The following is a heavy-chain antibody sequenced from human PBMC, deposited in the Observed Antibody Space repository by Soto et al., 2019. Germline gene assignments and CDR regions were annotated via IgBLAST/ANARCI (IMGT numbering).Heavy chain of an antibody. Sequence: QVQLVESGGGVVQPGRSLRLSCAASGFTFSSYGMHWVRQAPGKGLEWVAVISYDGSNKYYADSVKSRFTISRDNSKNTLYLQMNSLKAEDTAVYYCAKPADGYSSGWGYFDYWGQGTLVTVSS. V-gene: IGHV3-30*18. CDR3: AKPADGYSSGWGYFDY. J-gene: IGHJ4*02. CDR2: ISYDGSNK. CDR1: GFTFSSYG. D-gene: IGHD6-19*01.